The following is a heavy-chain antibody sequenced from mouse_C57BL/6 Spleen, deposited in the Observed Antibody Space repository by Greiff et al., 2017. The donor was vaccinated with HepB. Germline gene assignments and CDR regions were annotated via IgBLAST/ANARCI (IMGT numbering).Heavy chain of an antibody. CDR2: IDPGGGYT. Sequence: QVQLQQSGAELVRPGPSVKMSCKASGFTFTNYWIGWAKQRPGHGLEWIGDIDPGGGYTNYNEKFKGKATLTADKSSSTAYMQFSSLTFEDSAIYYCARTNGYYFDYWGKGTTLTVSS. CDR1: GFTFTNYW. D-gene: IGHD2-2*01. CDR3: ARTNGYYFDY. V-gene: IGHV1-63*01. J-gene: IGHJ2*01.